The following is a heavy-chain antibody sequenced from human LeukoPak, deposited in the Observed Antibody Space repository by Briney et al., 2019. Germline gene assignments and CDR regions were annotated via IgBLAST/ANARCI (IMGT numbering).Heavy chain of an antibody. CDR1: GFTFSSYE. J-gene: IGHJ6*04. Sequence: PGGSLRLSCAASGFTFSSYEMNWVRQAPGKGLEWVSHISSSGSTIYYADSVKGRFTISRDNAKNSLYLQMNSLRAEDTAVYYCARSQYSSGWDYYYGMDVWGKGTTVTVSS. V-gene: IGHV3-48*03. CDR2: ISSSGSTI. D-gene: IGHD6-19*01. CDR3: ARSQYSSGWDYYYGMDV.